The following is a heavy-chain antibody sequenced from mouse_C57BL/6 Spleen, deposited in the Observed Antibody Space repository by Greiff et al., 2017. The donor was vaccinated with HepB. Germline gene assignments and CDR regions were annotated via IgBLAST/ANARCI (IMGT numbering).Heavy chain of an antibody. CDR3: ARDDFDY. V-gene: IGHV5-6*01. J-gene: IGHJ2*01. CDR1: GFTFSSYG. Sequence: EVQLVESGGDLVKPGGSLKLSCAASGFTFSSYGMSWVRQTPDKRLEWVATISSGGSYTLYPDSVKGRFTISRDNAKNTLYLQMSSLKSEDTAMYYCARDDFDYWGQGTTLTVSS. CDR2: ISSGGSYT.